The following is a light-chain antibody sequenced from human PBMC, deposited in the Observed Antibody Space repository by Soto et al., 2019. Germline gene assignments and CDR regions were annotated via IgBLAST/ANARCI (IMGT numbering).Light chain of an antibody. Sequence: DIQMTQSPSTLSGSVGDRVTITCRASQTISSWLAWYRQKPGKAPKLLIYKASTLKSGVPSRFSGGGSGTEFTLTISSLQPDDFATYYCQHYNSYSEAFGQGTKVDIK. CDR1: QTISSW. V-gene: IGKV1-5*03. CDR2: KAS. CDR3: QHYNSYSEA. J-gene: IGKJ1*01.